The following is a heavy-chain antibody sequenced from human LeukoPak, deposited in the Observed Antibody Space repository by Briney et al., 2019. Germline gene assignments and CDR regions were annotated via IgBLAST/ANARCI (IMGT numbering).Heavy chain of an antibody. CDR3: HSSGRPYYYYYMDV. CDR2: ISGSGTNT. Sequence: GESLRLSCAASGFTFSSYAMSWVRQAPGRGLEWVSAISGSGTNTYYADSVKGRFTISRDNSKNTLYLQMNSLRAEDTAVYYCHSSGRPYYYYYMDVWGKGTTVTISS. CDR1: GFTFSSYA. V-gene: IGHV3-23*01. D-gene: IGHD6-19*01. J-gene: IGHJ6*03.